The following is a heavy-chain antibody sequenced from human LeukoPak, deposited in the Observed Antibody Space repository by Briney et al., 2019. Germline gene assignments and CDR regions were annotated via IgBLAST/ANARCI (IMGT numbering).Heavy chain of an antibody. J-gene: IGHJ4*02. CDR2: MESIADGGTI. CDR3: ALDTRWGH. Sequence: GGSLRLSCVVSGLTFSNAWMNWVRQAPGKGLEWVGRMESIADGGTIDYAAPVKGRFTISRDDSKNTLYLQINSLKTGDTATYYCALDTRWGHWGQGTLVTVSS. V-gene: IGHV3-15*07. D-gene: IGHD4-23*01. CDR1: GLTFSNAW.